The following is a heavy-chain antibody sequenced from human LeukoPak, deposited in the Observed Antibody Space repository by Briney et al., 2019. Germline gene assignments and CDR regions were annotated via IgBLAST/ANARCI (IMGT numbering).Heavy chain of an antibody. V-gene: IGHV4-39*07. CDR1: GGSISSSSYY. D-gene: IGHD3-3*01. CDR2: IYYSGTT. Sequence: SETLSLTCTVSGGSISSSSYYWGWVRQPPGKGLESIGCIYYSGTTYYSPSLESRVTISVDTSKNQFSLKLSSVTAADTAVYYCAREGDTILPDYWGQGTLVTVSS. CDR3: AREGDTILPDY. J-gene: IGHJ4*02.